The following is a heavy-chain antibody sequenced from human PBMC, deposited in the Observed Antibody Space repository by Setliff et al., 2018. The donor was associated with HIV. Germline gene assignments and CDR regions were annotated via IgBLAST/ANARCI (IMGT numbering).Heavy chain of an antibody. CDR2: IWIDGSDK. CDR1: GGSFSVYY. V-gene: IGHV3-33*08. D-gene: IGHD4-17*01. J-gene: IGHJ4*02. Sequence: LSLTCAVFGGSFSVYYWNWIRQAPGKGLEWVSVIWIDGSDKYYADSVKGRFTISRDNSRNTLYLQMNSLRAEDTAVYYCAKGFDYGEYYSFDSWGQGTLVTVSS. CDR3: AKGFDYGEYYSFDS.